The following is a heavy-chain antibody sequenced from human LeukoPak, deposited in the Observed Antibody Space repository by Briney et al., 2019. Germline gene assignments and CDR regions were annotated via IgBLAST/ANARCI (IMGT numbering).Heavy chain of an antibody. V-gene: IGHV1-18*01. CDR3: ARDPSMAYYYYYYMDV. D-gene: IGHD6-6*01. CDR2: ISANNGNT. Sequence: ASVKVSCKTSGYTFSSYGITWLRQAPGQGLEWVGWISANNGNTDYPQSLRDRVTLTRDTSTSTAYMELRSLRSDDTAVYYCARDPSMAYYYYYYMDVWGKGTTVTVSS. J-gene: IGHJ6*03. CDR1: GYTFSSYG.